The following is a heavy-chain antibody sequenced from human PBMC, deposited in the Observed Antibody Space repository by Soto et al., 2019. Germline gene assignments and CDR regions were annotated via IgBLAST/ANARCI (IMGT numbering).Heavy chain of an antibody. V-gene: IGHV3-23*01. CDR3: AKDKPPSYCGGDCYSLTPYFDY. D-gene: IGHD2-21*02. Sequence: PGGSLRLSCAASGFTFSSYAMSWVRQAPGKGLEWVSAISGSGGSTYYADSVKGRFTISRDNSKNTLYLQMNSLRAEDTAVYYCAKDKPPSYCGGDCYSLTPYFDYWGREPWSPSPQ. CDR2: ISGSGGST. CDR1: GFTFSSYA. J-gene: IGHJ4*02.